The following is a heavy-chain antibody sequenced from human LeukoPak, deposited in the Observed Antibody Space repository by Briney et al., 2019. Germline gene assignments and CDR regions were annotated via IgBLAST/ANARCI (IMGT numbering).Heavy chain of an antibody. CDR2: IYTSGSA. CDR1: GGSIRSYH. J-gene: IGHJ4*02. CDR3: VRGGYYGSGSYFHFDN. V-gene: IGHV4-4*07. Sequence: PSETLSLTCTGSGGSIRSYHWYWIRQPAGKGLEWIGRIYTSGSANYNPSLMSRLTLSVDTSKYQFSLTLTSVTAADTAQDCCVRGGYYGSGSYFHFDNWDQGSLVIVSA. D-gene: IGHD3-10*01.